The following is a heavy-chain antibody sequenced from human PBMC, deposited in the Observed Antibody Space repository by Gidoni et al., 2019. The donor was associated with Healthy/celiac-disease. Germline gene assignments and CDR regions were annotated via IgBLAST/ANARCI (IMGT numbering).Heavy chain of an antibody. CDR2: IYHSGST. D-gene: IGHD5-12*01. V-gene: IGHV4-38-2*02. Sequence: QVQLQESGPGLVKPSETLSLTCAVSGYSISSGYYWGWIRQPPGKGLEWIGSIYHSGSTYYNPSLKSRVTISVDTSKNQFSLKLSSVTAADTAVYYGAREGDGYNLDYWGQGTLVTVSS. CDR3: AREGDGYNLDY. J-gene: IGHJ4*02. CDR1: GYSISSGYY.